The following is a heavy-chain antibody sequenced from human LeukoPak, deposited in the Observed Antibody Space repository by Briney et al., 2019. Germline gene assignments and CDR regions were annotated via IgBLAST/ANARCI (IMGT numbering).Heavy chain of an antibody. Sequence: PSETLSLTCAVSRGSISSSNWWSWVRQPPGKGLEWIGEIYHSGSTNYNPSLKSRVTISVDTSKNQFSLKLSSVTAADTAVYYCARISRVMTTVIHGMDVWGQGTTVTVSS. CDR3: ARISRVMTTVIHGMDV. V-gene: IGHV4-4*02. CDR2: IYHSGST. J-gene: IGHJ6*02. CDR1: RGSISSSNW. D-gene: IGHD4-17*01.